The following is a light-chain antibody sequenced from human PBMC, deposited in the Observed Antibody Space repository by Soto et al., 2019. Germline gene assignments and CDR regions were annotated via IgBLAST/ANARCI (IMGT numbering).Light chain of an antibody. J-gene: IGLJ2*01. CDR3: SSYTSSDTVV. CDR2: DVN. CDR1: SSDVGGYNY. V-gene: IGLV2-14*01. Sequence: QSVLTQPASVSGSPGQSITISCTGTSSDVGGYNYVSWYQQHPGKAPKLMIFDVNTRPSGVSNRFSGSKSGNTASLTISGLQAEDEADYYCSSYTSSDTVVFGGGTKLTVL.